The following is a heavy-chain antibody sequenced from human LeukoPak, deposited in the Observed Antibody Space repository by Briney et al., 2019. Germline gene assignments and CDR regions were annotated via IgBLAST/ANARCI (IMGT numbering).Heavy chain of an antibody. D-gene: IGHD5-24*01. Sequence: SETLSLTCTVSGGSISGYYWSWIRQPPGKGLEWIGYIYYSGSTSYNPSLKSRVTMSVDTSKNQFSLKLGSVTAADTAVYYCARDGYNYPLGYRGQGTLVTVSS. CDR3: ARDGYNYPLGY. CDR2: IYYSGST. CDR1: GGSISGYY. V-gene: IGHV4-59*01. J-gene: IGHJ4*02.